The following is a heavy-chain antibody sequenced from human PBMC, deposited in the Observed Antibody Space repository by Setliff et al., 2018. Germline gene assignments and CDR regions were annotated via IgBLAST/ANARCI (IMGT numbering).Heavy chain of an antibody. J-gene: IGHJ4*02. D-gene: IGHD6-19*01. Sequence: GGSLRLSCAASGFTFNNFGMIWVRQAPGKGLEWVSGISAGGSRTYYADSVKGRFTISRDNSKSTLYLQMNNLRVEDTARYYCVNHNPARRSPAGTALDSWGQGTLVTVSS. V-gene: IGHV3-23*01. CDR1: GFTFNNFG. CDR2: ISAGGSRT. CDR3: VNHNPARRSPAGTALDS.